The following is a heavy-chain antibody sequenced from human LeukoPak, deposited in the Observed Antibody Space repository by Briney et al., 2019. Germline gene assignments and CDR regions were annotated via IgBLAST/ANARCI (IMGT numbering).Heavy chain of an antibody. D-gene: IGHD2-15*01. V-gene: IGHV3-23*01. J-gene: IGHJ6*04. Sequence: GGSLRLSCAASGFTFSNYGMSWVRQTPGKGLEWVSAISFSGDNTYSADSVKGRFTISRDNSKNSLYLQMNSLRAEDTAVYYCARGCSGGSCSDVWGKGTTVTVSS. CDR2: ISFSGDNT. CDR3: ARGCSGGSCSDV. CDR1: GFTFSNYG.